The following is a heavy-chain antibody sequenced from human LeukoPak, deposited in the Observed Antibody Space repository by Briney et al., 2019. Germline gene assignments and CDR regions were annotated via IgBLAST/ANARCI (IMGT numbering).Heavy chain of an antibody. J-gene: IGHJ4*02. V-gene: IGHV4-61*02. CDR1: GGSLSSGGYY. CDR2: ISASGST. Sequence: PSQTLSLTCTVSGGSLSSGGYYWSWIRQPAGKELEWIGRISASGSTNYNPSLASRVTMSVDTSKNQFSLKLTSVAAADTAVYYCARDRQWLADYWGQGALVTVSS. CDR3: ARDRQWLADY. D-gene: IGHD6-19*01.